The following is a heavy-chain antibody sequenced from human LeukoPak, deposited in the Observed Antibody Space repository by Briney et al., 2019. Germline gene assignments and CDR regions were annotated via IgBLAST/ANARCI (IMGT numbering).Heavy chain of an antibody. CDR2: LLYDGNTK. CDR1: GFSLSNYG. V-gene: IGHV3-33*01. CDR3: ARDHRPEIQYYYMDV. Sequence: GGSLRPSCAASGFSLSNYGMHWVRQAAGKGLEWVAALLYDGNTKHYADSVKGRFTISRDISKNTFYLQMNSLTAEDTAAYYCARDHRPEIQYYYMDVWGKGTTVAVSS. J-gene: IGHJ6*03. D-gene: IGHD1-14*01.